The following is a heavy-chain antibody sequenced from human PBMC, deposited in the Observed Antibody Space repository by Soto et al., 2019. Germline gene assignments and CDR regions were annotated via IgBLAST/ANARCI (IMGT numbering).Heavy chain of an antibody. J-gene: IGHJ5*02. D-gene: IGHD3-22*01. CDR2: IYSGGTT. V-gene: IGHV3-66*01. Sequence: EVQLVESGGGLVQPGGSLRLSCAASGFTVSSNYMSWVRQAPGKGLEWVSVIYSGGTTYYADSVKGRFTISRDNSKNTLYIQMTSLSAEDTAVYYCARNGDSSDYRGWFDPWGQGTLVTVSS. CDR3: ARNGDSSDYRGWFDP. CDR1: GFTVSSNY.